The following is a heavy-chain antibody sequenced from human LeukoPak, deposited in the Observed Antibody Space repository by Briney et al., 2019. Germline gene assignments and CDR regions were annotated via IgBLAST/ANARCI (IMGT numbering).Heavy chain of an antibody. J-gene: IGHJ4*02. Sequence: GGSLRLSCAASGFTFSSYSMNWVRQAPGKGLEWVSSISSSSSYIYYADSVKGRFTISRDNAKNSLYLQMNSLRAENTAVYYCARGGFEKQWLPPHYWGQGTLVTVSS. CDR1: GFTFSSYS. V-gene: IGHV3-21*01. CDR3: ARGGFEKQWLPPHY. D-gene: IGHD6-19*01. CDR2: ISSSSSYI.